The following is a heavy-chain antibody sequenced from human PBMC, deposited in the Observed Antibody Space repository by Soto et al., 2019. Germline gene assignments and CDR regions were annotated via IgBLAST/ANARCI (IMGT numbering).Heavy chain of an antibody. CDR1: GGSISSYY. CDR2: IYTSGST. Sequence: PSETLSLTCTVSGGSISSYYWSWIRQPAGKGLEWIGRIYTSGSTNYNPSLKSRVTMSVDTSKNQFSLKLSSVTAADTAVYYCARDVPGHYYDSSGYKGKPDDAFDIWGQGTMVTVS. CDR3: ARDVPGHYYDSSGYKGKPDDAFDI. V-gene: IGHV4-4*07. D-gene: IGHD3-22*01. J-gene: IGHJ3*02.